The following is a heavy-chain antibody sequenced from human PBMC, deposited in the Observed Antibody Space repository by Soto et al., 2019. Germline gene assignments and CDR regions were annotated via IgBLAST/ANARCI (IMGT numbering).Heavy chain of an antibody. Sequence: GGSLRLSCEASGFTFSTYWMHWVRQAPGQGLVWLSRINADGRTTNYADSVRGRFTISRDNAKNTLFLQVNSLRAEDTAVYYCHTDGQFRLDNWGQGALVTVSS. CDR1: GFTFSTYW. CDR3: HTDGQFRLDN. D-gene: IGHD2-21*01. V-gene: IGHV3-74*01. CDR2: INADGRTT. J-gene: IGHJ4*02.